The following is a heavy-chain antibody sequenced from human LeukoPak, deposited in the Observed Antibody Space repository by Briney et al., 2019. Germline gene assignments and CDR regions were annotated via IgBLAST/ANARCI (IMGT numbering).Heavy chain of an antibody. V-gene: IGHV3-66*01. CDR3: ARGHGDFDY. J-gene: IGHJ4*02. D-gene: IGHD3-10*01. CDR1: GFTVSSNY. Sequence: PGGSLRLSGAASGFTVSSNYMSWVRQAPGKGLEWVSVIYSGGGTYYADSVKGRFSISRDNSKNTRYLQMNSLRAEDTAVYYCARGHGDFDYWDQGTLVTVSS. CDR2: IYSGGGT.